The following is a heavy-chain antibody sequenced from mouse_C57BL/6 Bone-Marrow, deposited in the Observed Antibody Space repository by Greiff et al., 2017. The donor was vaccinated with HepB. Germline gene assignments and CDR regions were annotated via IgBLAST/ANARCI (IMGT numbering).Heavy chain of an antibody. CDR2: IYPGSGST. Sequence: QVQLQQPGAELVKPGASVKMSCKASGYTFTSYWITWVKQRPGQGLEWIGDIYPGSGSTNYNEKFKSKATLTVDTSSSTAYMQLSSLTSEDSAVYYCARVGSTVVARDYFGYWGQGTTLTVSS. D-gene: IGHD1-1*01. CDR1: GYTFTSYW. CDR3: ARVGSTVVARDYFGY. J-gene: IGHJ2*01. V-gene: IGHV1-55*01.